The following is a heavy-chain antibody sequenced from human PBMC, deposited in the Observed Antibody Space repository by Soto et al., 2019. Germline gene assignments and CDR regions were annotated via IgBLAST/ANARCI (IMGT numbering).Heavy chain of an antibody. D-gene: IGHD3-3*01. CDR2: IYPGDSDT. Sequence: GESLKISCQGSGYSFTSYWIGWVRQMPGKGLEWMGIIYPGDSDTRYSPSFQGQVTISADKSISTAYLQWSSLKASDTAMYYCARRSTIFGVVTSYYFDYWGQGTLVTVSS. J-gene: IGHJ4*02. CDR3: ARRSTIFGVVTSYYFDY. V-gene: IGHV5-51*01. CDR1: GYSFTSYW.